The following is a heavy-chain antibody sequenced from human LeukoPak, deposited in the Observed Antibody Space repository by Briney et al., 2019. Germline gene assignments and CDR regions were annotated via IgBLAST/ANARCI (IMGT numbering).Heavy chain of an antibody. Sequence: GGSLRLSCAASGFTFSSYSMNWVRQAPGKGLEWVSSISSSSSYIYYADSVKGRFTISRDSAKNSLYLQMNGLRAEDTAVYYCAREEIAAAGTWYFDYWGQGTLVTVSS. V-gene: IGHV3-21*01. CDR3: AREEIAAAGTWYFDY. J-gene: IGHJ4*02. CDR2: ISSSSSYI. D-gene: IGHD6-13*01. CDR1: GFTFSSYS.